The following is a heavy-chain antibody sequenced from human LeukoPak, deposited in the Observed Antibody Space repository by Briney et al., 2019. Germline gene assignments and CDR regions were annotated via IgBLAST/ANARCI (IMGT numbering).Heavy chain of an antibody. V-gene: IGHV3-49*04. Sequence: GGSLRLSCTASGFTFGDYAMSWVRQAPGKGLEWVGFIRSEAYGGTTEYAASVKGRFTISRDDSKSIAYLQLNSLKTEDTAVYYCTRRTVTTDAFDIWGQGTTVTVSS. CDR2: IRSEAYGGTT. J-gene: IGHJ3*02. D-gene: IGHD4-17*01. CDR1: GFTFGDYA. CDR3: TRRTVTTDAFDI.